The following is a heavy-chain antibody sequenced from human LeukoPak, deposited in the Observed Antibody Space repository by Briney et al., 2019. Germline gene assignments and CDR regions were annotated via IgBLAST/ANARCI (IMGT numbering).Heavy chain of an antibody. CDR1: GFTFSSYA. V-gene: IGHV3-23*01. CDR2: ISGSGGST. D-gene: IGHD6-13*01. CDR3: AKDSAAWPRYYFDY. J-gene: IGHJ4*02. Sequence: PGGSLRLSCAASGFTFSSYAMSWVRQAPGKGLEWVSAISGSGGSTYYAASVKGRFTISRDNSKNTLYLKMNSLRAEDTAVYYCAKDSAAWPRYYFDYWGQGTLVTVSS.